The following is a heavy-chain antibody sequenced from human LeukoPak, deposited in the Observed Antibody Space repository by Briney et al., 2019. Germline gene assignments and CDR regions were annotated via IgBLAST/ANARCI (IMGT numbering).Heavy chain of an antibody. CDR2: ISGSGGST. CDR1: GFTFSSYA. J-gene: IGHJ4*02. Sequence: GGSLRLSCAASGFTFSSYAMSWVRQAPGRGLEWVSAISGSGGSTYYADSVKGRFTISRDNSKNTLYLQMNSLRAEDTAVYYCAKDRDYYYDSSGYFRYFDYWGQGTLVTVSS. CDR3: AKDRDYYYDSSGYFRYFDY. D-gene: IGHD3-22*01. V-gene: IGHV3-23*01.